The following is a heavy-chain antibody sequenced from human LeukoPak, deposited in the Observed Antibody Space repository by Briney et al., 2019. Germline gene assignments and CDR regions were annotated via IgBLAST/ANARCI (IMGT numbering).Heavy chain of an antibody. Sequence: GGSLRLSCAASGFTFSSYSMNWVRQAPGKGLEWVSYISSTSSIYHADSVKGRFTVSRDNAKNSLYLQMNSLRAEDTALYYCARATSYGRFDYWGQGTLVTVSS. V-gene: IGHV3-48*01. CDR3: ARATSYGRFDY. CDR1: GFTFSSYS. J-gene: IGHJ4*02. D-gene: IGHD3-10*01. CDR2: ISSTSSI.